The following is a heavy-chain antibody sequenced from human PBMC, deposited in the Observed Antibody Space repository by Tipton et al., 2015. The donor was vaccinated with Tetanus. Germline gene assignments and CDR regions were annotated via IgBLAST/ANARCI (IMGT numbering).Heavy chain of an antibody. J-gene: IGHJ6*02. V-gene: IGHV3-23*01. CDR3: AKDQGSSSWDFYYYYYGMDV. CDR2: ISGSGGST. D-gene: IGHD6-13*01. Sequence: SLRLSCAASGFTFSSYAMSWVRQAPGKGLEWVSAISGSGGSTYYADSVKGRFTISRDNSKNTPYLQMNSLRAEDTAVYYCAKDQGSSSWDFYYYYYGMDVWGQGTTVTVSS. CDR1: GFTFSSYA.